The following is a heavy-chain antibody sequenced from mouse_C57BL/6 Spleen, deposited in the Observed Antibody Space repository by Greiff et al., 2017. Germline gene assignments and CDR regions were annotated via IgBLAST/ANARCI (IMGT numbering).Heavy chain of an antibody. J-gene: IGHJ1*03. CDR3: ARESSRESWFDD. CDR1: GYTFTSYW. Sequence: QVQLKQSGADLAKPGASVKLSCKASGYTFTSYWVHWVKQRPGQGLAWIGYIYPSSGYTKYNEKFKGKATLTADKSSSTAYMQLSSLTYEDSAVYYCARESSRESWFDDWGKGTTVTVSS. V-gene: IGHV1-7*01. D-gene: IGHD1-1*01. CDR2: IYPSSGYT.